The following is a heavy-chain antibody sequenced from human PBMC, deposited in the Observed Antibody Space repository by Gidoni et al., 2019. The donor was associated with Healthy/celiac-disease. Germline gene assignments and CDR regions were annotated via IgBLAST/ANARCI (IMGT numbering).Heavy chain of an antibody. CDR1: GFTFSSYD. J-gene: IGHJ3*02. CDR2: IIGSGGST. V-gene: IGHV3-23*01. CDR3: AKVSSGSKRARGPSGAFDI. Sequence: EVQLLESGGGLVQPGVSLRLSCAASGFTFSSYDMSWVRQAPGTGLEWVSAIIGSGGSTYYADSVKGRFTISIDNSKNTLYLQMNSLRAEDTAVYYCAKVSSGSKRARGPSGAFDIWGQGTMVTVSS. D-gene: IGHD3-10*01.